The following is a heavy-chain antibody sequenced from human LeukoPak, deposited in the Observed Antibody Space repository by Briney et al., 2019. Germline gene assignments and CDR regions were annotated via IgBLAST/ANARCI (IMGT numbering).Heavy chain of an antibody. Sequence: GGSLRLSCAASGFTFSSYWMSWVRQAPGRGLEWVANIKQDGSEKYYVDSVKGRFTISRDNSKNTLFLQMNSLRAEDTAVYYCAREYSSGWYGQGGIDYWGQGTLVTVSS. J-gene: IGHJ4*02. V-gene: IGHV3-7*01. CDR1: GFTFSSYW. D-gene: IGHD6-19*01. CDR3: AREYSSGWYGQGGIDY. CDR2: IKQDGSEK.